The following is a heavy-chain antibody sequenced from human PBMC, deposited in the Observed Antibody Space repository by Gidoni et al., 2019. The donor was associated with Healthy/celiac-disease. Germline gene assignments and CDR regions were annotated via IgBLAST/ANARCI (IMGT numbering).Heavy chain of an antibody. CDR3: YGSGSYYDAFDI. Sequence: EVQLLESGGGLVQPGGSLRLSCAASGFTFSSYAMSWVRQAPGKGLEWVSAISGSGGSTYYADSVKGRFTISRDNSKNTLYLQMNSLRAEDTAVYYCYGSGSYYDAFDIWGQGTMVTVSS. CDR1: GFTFSSYA. J-gene: IGHJ3*02. CDR2: ISGSGGST. D-gene: IGHD3-10*01. V-gene: IGHV3-23*01.